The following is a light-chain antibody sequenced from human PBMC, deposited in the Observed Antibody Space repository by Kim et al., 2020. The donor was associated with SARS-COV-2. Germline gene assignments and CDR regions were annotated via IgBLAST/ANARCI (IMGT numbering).Light chain of an antibody. CDR3: QSYDNSLSGYV. V-gene: IGLV1-40*01. Sequence: RVTTSCSGSSSNIGAGYDVYWYQQLPGTALKLLIYDNNNRPSGVPDRFSGSKSGTSASLAITGLQAEDEADYYCQSYDNSLSGYVFGTGTMVTVL. J-gene: IGLJ1*01. CDR2: DNN. CDR1: SSNIGAGYD.